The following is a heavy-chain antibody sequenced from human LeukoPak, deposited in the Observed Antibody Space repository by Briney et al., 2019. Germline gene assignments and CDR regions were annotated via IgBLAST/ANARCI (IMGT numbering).Heavy chain of an antibody. Sequence: SETLSLSCTVSGGSINNYYWSWIRQPPGKGLGWIGYIYSSGSTNYNPSLKSRVIISVDTSKNQFSLKLSSVTAADTAVYYCARRTLCCGERFDPWGQGTLVTVSS. CDR3: ARRTLCCGERFDP. V-gene: IGHV4-59*08. J-gene: IGHJ5*02. CDR1: GGSINNYY. CDR2: IYSSGST. D-gene: IGHD3-16*01.